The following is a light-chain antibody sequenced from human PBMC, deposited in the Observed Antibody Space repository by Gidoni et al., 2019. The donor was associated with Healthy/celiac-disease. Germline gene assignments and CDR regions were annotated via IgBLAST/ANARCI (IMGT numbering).Light chain of an antibody. CDR2: GAS. Sequence: EIVLTQSPGTLSLSPGERATLSCRASQSVTSSQLAWYQQKPGQSPSFLIYGASARAPDTPDRFSGSGSGRDFTLTISRLEPEDFGVYYCHQYGSSPFTFXPXTKLDIK. J-gene: IGKJ3*01. CDR3: HQYGSSPFT. V-gene: IGKV3-20*01. CDR1: QSVTSSQ.